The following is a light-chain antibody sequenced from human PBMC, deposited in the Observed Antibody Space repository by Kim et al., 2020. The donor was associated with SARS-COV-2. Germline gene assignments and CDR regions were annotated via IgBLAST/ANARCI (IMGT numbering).Light chain of an antibody. Sequence: EIVLTQSPGTLSWSPGERATLSCRASQSVSSSYLAWYQQKPGQAPRLLIYGASSRATGIPDRFSGSGSGTDFTLTISRLEPEDFAVYYCQQYGSSLYTFGQGTKLEI. V-gene: IGKV3-20*01. CDR1: QSVSSSY. CDR2: GAS. J-gene: IGKJ2*01. CDR3: QQYGSSLYT.